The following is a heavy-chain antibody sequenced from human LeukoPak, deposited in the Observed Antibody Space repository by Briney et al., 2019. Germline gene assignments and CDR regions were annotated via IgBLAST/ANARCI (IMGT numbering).Heavy chain of an antibody. CDR1: GFTFGNAW. CDR2: IKSKTYGGTT. Sequence: GGSLRLSCAASGFTFGNAWMNWVRQAPGKGLEWVGRIKSKTYGGTTDYAAPVKGRFTISRDDSKNTLYLQMNSLKTEDTAVYYCTTGPLRFLEWSLPEDCYGMDVWGQGTTVTVSS. D-gene: IGHD3-3*01. V-gene: IGHV3-15*07. J-gene: IGHJ6*02. CDR3: TTGPLRFLEWSLPEDCYGMDV.